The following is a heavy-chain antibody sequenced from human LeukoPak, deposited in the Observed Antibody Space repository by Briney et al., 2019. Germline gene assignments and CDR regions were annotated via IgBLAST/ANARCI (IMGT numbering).Heavy chain of an antibody. CDR3: ARRIGAGYGMDV. J-gene: IGHJ6*02. V-gene: IGHV3-48*03. Sequence: GGSLRLSCAASGFTFSTYEMNWVRQAPGQGLEWVSYINIGSGSSIYYADSVRGRFTISRDNAKNSLYLQMNSLRAEDTAVYYCARRIGAGYGMDVWGQGTTVTVSS. CDR1: GFTFSTYE. D-gene: IGHD6-25*01. CDR2: INIGSGSSI.